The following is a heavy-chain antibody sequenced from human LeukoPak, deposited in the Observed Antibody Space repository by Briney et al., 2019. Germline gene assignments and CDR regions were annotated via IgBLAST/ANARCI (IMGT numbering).Heavy chain of an antibody. Sequence: PGGSLRLSCAASGFTFSSYEMNWVRQAPGKGLEWVSYISSSGSTIYYADSVKGRFTISRDNAKNSLYLQMNSLRAEDTAVYYCARDRDSSGYGSDYWGQGTLVTVSS. V-gene: IGHV3-48*03. CDR3: ARDRDSSGYGSDY. D-gene: IGHD3-22*01. CDR1: GFTFSSYE. CDR2: ISSSGSTI. J-gene: IGHJ4*02.